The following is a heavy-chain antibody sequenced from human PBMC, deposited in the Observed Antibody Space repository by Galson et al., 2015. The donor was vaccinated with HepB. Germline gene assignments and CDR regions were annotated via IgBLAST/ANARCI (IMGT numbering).Heavy chain of an antibody. D-gene: IGHD1-14*01. Sequence: SLRLSCAASGFISSTYSMNWVRQAPGKGLEWVSSITHTRGFMYYADPLKGRFTISRDNAKNSLYLQMNSLTAADTAVYYCARSGSTGQVDYWGQGTLVTVSS. CDR3: ARSGSTGQVDY. V-gene: IGHV3-21*06. CDR1: GFISSTYS. J-gene: IGHJ4*02. CDR2: ITHTRGFM.